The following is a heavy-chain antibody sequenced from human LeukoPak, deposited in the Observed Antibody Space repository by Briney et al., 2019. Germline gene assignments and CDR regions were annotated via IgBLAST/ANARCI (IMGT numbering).Heavy chain of an antibody. J-gene: IGHJ2*01. CDR2: INSDGSST. V-gene: IGHV3-74*01. CDR3: VRRYCSGGSCNSGWYFDL. CDR1: GFTFSYYW. Sequence: PGGSLTLSCAASGFTFSYYWMHWVRQAPGKGLMWVSRINSDGSSTNYADSVKGRFTISRDNAKNTLYLQMNSLRAEDTAVYYCVRRYCSGGSCNSGWYFDLWGRGTLVTVSS. D-gene: IGHD2-15*01.